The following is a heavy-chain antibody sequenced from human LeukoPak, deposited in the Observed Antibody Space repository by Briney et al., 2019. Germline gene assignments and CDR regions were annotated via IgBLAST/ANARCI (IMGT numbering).Heavy chain of an antibody. CDR2: IKQDGSEK. D-gene: IGHD5-12*01. Sequence: GGSLRLSCAASGFTFSSYWMSWVRQAPGKGLEWVANIKQDGSEKYYVDSVKGRFTISRDNAKNTLYLQMNSLRAEDTAVYYCASNSGYDSFGFDYWGQGTLVTVSS. J-gene: IGHJ4*02. CDR3: ASNSGYDSFGFDY. CDR1: GFTFSSYW. V-gene: IGHV3-7*01.